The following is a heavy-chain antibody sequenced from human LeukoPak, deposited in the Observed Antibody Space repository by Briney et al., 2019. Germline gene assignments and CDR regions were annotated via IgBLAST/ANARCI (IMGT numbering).Heavy chain of an antibody. J-gene: IGHJ6*02. Sequence: SETLSLTCTVSGGSISSSIYYWGWIRRPPGKGLELIGHVYYTGSAYFNPSLKSRVTMSVDTSKNQFSLNLSSVTAADTAVYYCARNPRSGYFPHYHYYGMDVWGQGTTVTVSS. D-gene: IGHD3-3*01. CDR1: GGSISSSIYY. CDR3: ARNPRSGYFPHYHYYGMDV. V-gene: IGHV4-39*01. CDR2: VYYTGSA.